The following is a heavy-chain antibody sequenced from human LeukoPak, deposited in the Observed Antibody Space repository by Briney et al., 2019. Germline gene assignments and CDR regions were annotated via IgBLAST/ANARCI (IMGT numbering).Heavy chain of an antibody. Sequence: PGASVKVSCKTSGYTFTNYYMHWVRQAPGQGLEWMGIINSNSGHTTYAQKFQGRVTMTRDTSTTTVDMELSSLRSEDTAVYFCARGFTKADFWSGWEGFDLWGQGSLVTVSS. V-gene: IGHV1-46*01. J-gene: IGHJ5*02. CDR3: ARGFTKADFWSGWEGFDL. CDR1: GYTFTNYY. CDR2: INSNSGHT. D-gene: IGHD3-3*01.